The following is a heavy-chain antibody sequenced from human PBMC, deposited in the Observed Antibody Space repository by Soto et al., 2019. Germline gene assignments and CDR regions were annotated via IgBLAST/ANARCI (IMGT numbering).Heavy chain of an antibody. V-gene: IGHV3-23*01. CDR1: GFTFSNYA. CDR3: AKGWTSSAWDSHYFDS. Sequence: EVQLLESGGGLVQPGGSLRLSCAASGFTFSNYAMRWVRQAPGKGLEWVAAVSGSGGAAYYADSVKGRFTISRDNAKKTMALAMNSLRADDSAVYYCAKGWTSSAWDSHYFDSWGQGIRVTVSS. D-gene: IGHD1-26*01. CDR2: VSGSGGAA. J-gene: IGHJ4*02.